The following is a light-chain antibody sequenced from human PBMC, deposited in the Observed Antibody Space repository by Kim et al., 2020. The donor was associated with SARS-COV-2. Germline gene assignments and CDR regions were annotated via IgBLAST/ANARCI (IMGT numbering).Light chain of an antibody. CDR1: QRISSY. CDR2: GAS. V-gene: IGKV1-39*01. Sequence: DIQMTQSPSSLSASVGDRVTITCRASQRISSYLNWYQQKSGKVPKVLIYGASSLQSGVPSRFSGSGSGTDFTLIITSLQPEDFATYYCQQTYSTPYTFGQGTKLEI. CDR3: QQTYSTPYT. J-gene: IGKJ2*01.